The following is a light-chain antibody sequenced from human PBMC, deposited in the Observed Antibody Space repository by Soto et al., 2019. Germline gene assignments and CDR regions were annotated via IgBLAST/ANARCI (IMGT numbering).Light chain of an antibody. CDR3: QQFNNYPIT. V-gene: IGKV1D-13*01. Sequence: AIQLTQSPSSLSASVGDRVTITCRASQGISSALAWYQQKPGKAPKLLIYHASSLESGVPSRFSVSGSGTDFTLTISSLQPEDFATYYCQQFNNYPITFGQGTRLEIK. J-gene: IGKJ5*01. CDR1: QGISSA. CDR2: HAS.